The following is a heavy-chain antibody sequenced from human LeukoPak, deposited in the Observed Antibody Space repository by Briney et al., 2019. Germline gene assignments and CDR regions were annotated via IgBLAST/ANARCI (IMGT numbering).Heavy chain of an antibody. CDR3: AHRPIAVAVRALDY. D-gene: IGHD6-19*01. Sequence: SGPTLVKPTQTLTLTCTFSGFSLSTSGVGVGWIRQPPGKALEWLALIYWDDDKRYSPSLKSRLTITKDTSKNQVVLTMTNMDPVDTATYYCAHRPIAVAVRALDYWGQGTLVTVSS. CDR1: GFSLSTSGVG. J-gene: IGHJ4*02. V-gene: IGHV2-5*02. CDR2: IYWDDDK.